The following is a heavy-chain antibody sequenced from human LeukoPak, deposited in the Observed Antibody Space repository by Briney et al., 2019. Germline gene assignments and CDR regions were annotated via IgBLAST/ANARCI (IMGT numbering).Heavy chain of an antibody. CDR3: AKDRLRYITGTIGYFDY. V-gene: IGHV3-30*18. J-gene: IGHJ4*02. Sequence: GGSLRLSCAASGFTFSSYGMHWVRQAPGKGLEWVAVISYDGSNKYYADSVKGRFTISRDNSKNTLYLQMNSLRAEDTAVYYCAKDRLRYITGTIGYFDYWGQGTLVTVSS. D-gene: IGHD1-20*01. CDR1: GFTFSSYG. CDR2: ISYDGSNK.